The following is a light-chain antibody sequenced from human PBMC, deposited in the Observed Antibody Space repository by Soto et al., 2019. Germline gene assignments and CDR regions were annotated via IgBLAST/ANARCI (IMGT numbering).Light chain of an antibody. CDR2: EVS. CDR1: SSDDGGYNY. J-gene: IGLJ1*01. CDR3: SSYTSSSTLVV. V-gene: IGLV2-14*01. Sequence: QSVLTQPASVTGCPGQSITISCTGTSSDDGGYNYVSWYQQHPGKAPKLMIYEVSNRPPGVSNRFSGSKSGNTASLTISGLQAEDEADYYCSSYTSSSTLVVFGTGTKVTVL.